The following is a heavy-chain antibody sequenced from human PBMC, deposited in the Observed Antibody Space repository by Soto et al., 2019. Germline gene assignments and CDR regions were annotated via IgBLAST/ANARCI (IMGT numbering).Heavy chain of an antibody. CDR3: ARVRCFNGLCHTADYGMDV. V-gene: IGHV1-69*13. CDR2: IIPISGTT. Sequence: SVKVSCKASGDVFRSYGINWVRQAPGQGLEWMGGIIPISGTTNYAQKFQGRVAITADESTDTVDMELSRLRSEATAVYFCARVRCFNGLCHTADYGMDVWGQGTTVTVS. CDR1: GDVFRSYG. D-gene: IGHD2-8*01. J-gene: IGHJ6*02.